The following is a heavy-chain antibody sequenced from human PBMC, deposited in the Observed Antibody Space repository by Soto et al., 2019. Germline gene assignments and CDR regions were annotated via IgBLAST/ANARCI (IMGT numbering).Heavy chain of an antibody. V-gene: IGHV3-30*18. J-gene: IGHJ4*02. CDR2: VSHAGINT. Sequence: VQLVESGGGVVQPGRSLRLSCAASGFPFSDYAMHWVRQAPGKGLEWVAVVSHAGINTHYADSVKGRFTISRGRSKNAATRERSSLGAEDTAVYYSAKGGGQVLVTSDLSYWGQGALVTVSS. D-gene: IGHD6-13*01. CDR3: AKGGGQVLVTSDLSY. CDR1: GFPFSDYA.